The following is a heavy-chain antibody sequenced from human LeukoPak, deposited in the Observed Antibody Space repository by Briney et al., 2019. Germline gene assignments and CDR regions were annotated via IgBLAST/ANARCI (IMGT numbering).Heavy chain of an antibody. Sequence: PGGSLRLSCAASGLTVGTNYMTWVRQAPGKGLEWVSVIYGAGTTYYADSVRGRFTIFRDNSKNTLYLLMNSLINEDTAVYYCARSPCDAGTYPNWLDSWGQGTPVTVSS. CDR3: ARSPCDAGTYPNWLDS. CDR2: IYGAGTT. D-gene: IGHD1-1*01. J-gene: IGHJ5*01. CDR1: GLTVGTNY. V-gene: IGHV3-66*02.